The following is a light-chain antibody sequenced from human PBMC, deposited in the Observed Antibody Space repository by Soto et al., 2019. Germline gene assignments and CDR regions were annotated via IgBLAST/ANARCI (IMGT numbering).Light chain of an antibody. CDR2: GAS. CDR3: QQYNNWPLT. CDR1: QNVRDK. J-gene: IGKJ4*01. V-gene: IGKV3-15*01. Sequence: EIVMTQSPATLSLSPGDRATLSCRASQNVRDKLAWYQQKPGQAPRLLIYGASTRAAGFPAGFSGSGSGTEFTLTISSLQSEDFAGYYCQQYNNWPLTFGGGTKVEIK.